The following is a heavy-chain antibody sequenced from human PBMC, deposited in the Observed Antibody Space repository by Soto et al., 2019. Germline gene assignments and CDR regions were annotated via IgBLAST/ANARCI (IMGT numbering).Heavy chain of an antibody. Sequence: SQTLSLTCAISGDSVSSNSAAWNWIRQSPSRGLEWLGRTYYRSKWYNDYAVSVKSRITINPDTSKNQFSLKLSSVTAADTAVYYCARNPAFYYGMDVWGQGTTVTVSS. CDR1: GDSVSSNSAA. CDR2: TYYRSKWYN. J-gene: IGHJ6*02. V-gene: IGHV6-1*01. D-gene: IGHD3-3*02. CDR3: ARNPAFYYGMDV.